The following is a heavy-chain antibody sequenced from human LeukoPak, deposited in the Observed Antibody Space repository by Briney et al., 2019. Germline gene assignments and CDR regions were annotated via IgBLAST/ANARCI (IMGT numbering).Heavy chain of an antibody. CDR3: ARGLGNCIGGSCYRHFDY. Sequence: GGSLRLSCAASRFTFSNYWMHWVRQAPGKGLVWVSRINPDGSSTTYADSVKGRFTISRDNAKNSLYLQMNSLGAEDTAVYYCARGLGNCIGGSCYRHFDYWGQGTLVTVSS. CDR2: INPDGSST. D-gene: IGHD2-15*01. J-gene: IGHJ4*02. CDR1: RFTFSNYW. V-gene: IGHV3-74*01.